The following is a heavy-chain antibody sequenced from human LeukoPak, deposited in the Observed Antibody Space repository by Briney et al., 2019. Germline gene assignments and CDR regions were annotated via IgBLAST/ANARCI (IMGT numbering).Heavy chain of an antibody. D-gene: IGHD6-6*01. Sequence: SETLSLTCTVSGGSISSSSYYWGWIRQPPGKGLEWIGSIYYSGSTYYNPSLKSRVTISVDTSKNQFSLKLSSVTAADTAVYYCASAEYSSSKSFDYWGQGTLVTVSS. CDR1: GGSISSSSYY. CDR2: IYYSGST. J-gene: IGHJ4*02. CDR3: ASAEYSSSKSFDY. V-gene: IGHV4-39*01.